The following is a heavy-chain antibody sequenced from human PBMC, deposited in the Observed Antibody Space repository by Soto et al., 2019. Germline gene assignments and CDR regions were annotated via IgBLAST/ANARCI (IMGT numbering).Heavy chain of an antibody. CDR2: ISGSRGST. V-gene: IGHV3-23*01. J-gene: IGHJ4*02. Sequence: GGSLRLSCAASGFTFSSYAMSWVRQAPGEGQDWVSAISGSRGSTYSSDSVKGRFTISRVNSKNTLHLKINSLSAEDTAVYYCANDITGSSYAVDYWGEGTLITVSS. CDR1: GFTFSSYA. D-gene: IGHD1-26*01. CDR3: ANDITGSSYAVDY.